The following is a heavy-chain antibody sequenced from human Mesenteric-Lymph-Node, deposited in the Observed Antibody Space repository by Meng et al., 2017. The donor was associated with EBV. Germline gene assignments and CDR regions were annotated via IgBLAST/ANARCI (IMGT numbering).Heavy chain of an antibody. J-gene: IGHJ4*02. CDR3: ASRYCPTTSCRQD. CDR1: GDSISSVWW. CDR2: IYLSGST. V-gene: IGHV4-4*02. D-gene: IGHD2-2*01. Sequence: QVQLQESGPGLVKPSGTLSLTCAVPGDSISSVWWWSWVRQPPGRGREWSGGIYLSGSTNYNPSLTSRVTILVDKSKNQFSLKLSSVTAADTAVYYCASRYCPTTSCRQDWGQGTLVTVSS.